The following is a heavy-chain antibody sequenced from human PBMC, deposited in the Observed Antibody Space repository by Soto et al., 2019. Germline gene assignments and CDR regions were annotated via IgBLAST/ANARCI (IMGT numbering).Heavy chain of an antibody. Sequence: QITLKESGPTLVKPTQTLTLTCTFSGFSLSTSGVGVGWVRQPPGKALEWLALIYCDDDKRYSPSLKSRLTITKDTSKILVVLTMTNMDPVDTATYYRAHSSLGHCSGGSWFTYSCGPWGQGNLVTVSS. CDR1: GFSLSTSGVG. CDR2: IYCDDDK. J-gene: IGHJ5*02. D-gene: IGHD2-15*01. V-gene: IGHV2-5*02. CDR3: AHSSLGHCSGGSWFTYSCGP.